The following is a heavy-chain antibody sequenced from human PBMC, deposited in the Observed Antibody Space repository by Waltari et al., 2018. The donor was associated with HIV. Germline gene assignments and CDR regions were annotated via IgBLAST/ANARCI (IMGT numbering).Heavy chain of an antibody. CDR2: IKQDGSEE. Sequence: SGAASGFTFSSYWMYWVRQAPGKGLEWVANIKQDGSEENYVDSVKGRFTISRDNAKNSMYLQMNSLRAEDTAVYYCTTPVTTRGWGQGTLVTVSS. J-gene: IGHJ4*02. CDR3: TTPVTTRG. CDR1: GFTFSSYW. V-gene: IGHV3-7*03. D-gene: IGHD4-17*01.